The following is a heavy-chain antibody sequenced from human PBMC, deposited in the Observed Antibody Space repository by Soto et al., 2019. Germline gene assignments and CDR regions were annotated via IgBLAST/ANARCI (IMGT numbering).Heavy chain of an antibody. V-gene: IGHV1-18*01. Sequence: QVQLVQSGAEVKKPGASVKVSCKASGYTFTSYGISWVRQAPGQGLEWMGWISAYNGNTNYAQKLQGRATMTTDTXMSIAXXELRSLSSDDTAVYYCASVGYRYGTYYYSYYGMDVWGQGTTVTVSS. D-gene: IGHD5-18*01. J-gene: IGHJ6*02. CDR3: ASVGYRYGTYYYSYYGMDV. CDR1: GYTFTSYG. CDR2: ISAYNGNT.